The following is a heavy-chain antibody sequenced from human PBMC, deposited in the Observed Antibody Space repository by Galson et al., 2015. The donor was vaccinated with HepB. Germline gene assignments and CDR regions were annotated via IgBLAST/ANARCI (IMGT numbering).Heavy chain of an antibody. V-gene: IGHV1-2*02. CDR1: GYTFTGHY. Sequence: SVKVSCKASGYTFTGHYVHWVRQAPGQGLQWMGWINPNSGVTTYAQNFQGRVTMTRDTSINKAFMEMTRMKNDDTAIYFCARGGRVAARRCYGMDVWGQGTPVTVS. D-gene: IGHD5-24*01. J-gene: IGHJ6*02. CDR2: INPNSGVT. CDR3: ARGGRVAARRCYGMDV.